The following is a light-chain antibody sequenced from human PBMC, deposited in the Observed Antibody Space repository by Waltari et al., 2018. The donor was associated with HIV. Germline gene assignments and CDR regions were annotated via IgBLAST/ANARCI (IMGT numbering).Light chain of an antibody. Sequence: QSALTQPASVSGSPGQSITISCTAPTRHIGGYNYFSWYQQHPGKAPKLMIYEVSNRPSGVSNRFSGSKSGNTASLTISGLQAEDEADYYCSSYTSSSTYVFGTGTKLTVL. V-gene: IGLV2-14*01. CDR3: SSYTSSSTYV. CDR1: TRHIGGYNY. CDR2: EVS. J-gene: IGLJ1*01.